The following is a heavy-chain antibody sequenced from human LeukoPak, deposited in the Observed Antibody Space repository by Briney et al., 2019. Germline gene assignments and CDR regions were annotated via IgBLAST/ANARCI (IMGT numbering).Heavy chain of an antibody. V-gene: IGHV3-11*01. CDR2: ITDSGNTI. D-gene: IGHD3-9*01. CDR3: ARSIGLTGGGVDV. J-gene: IGHJ6*02. Sequence: GGSLRLSCAASGYAFSDYNMSWVRQAPGKGLEWVSYITDSGNTINYADSVKGRFTISRDNAKNSLYLQMNSLRAADTAVYYCARSIGLTGGGVDVWGQGTTVTVSS. CDR1: GYAFSDYN.